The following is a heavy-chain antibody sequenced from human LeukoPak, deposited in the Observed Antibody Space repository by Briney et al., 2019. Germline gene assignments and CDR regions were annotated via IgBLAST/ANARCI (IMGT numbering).Heavy chain of an antibody. J-gene: IGHJ4*02. CDR3: ARGRVSSGYQPFDY. CDR2: INHSGST. D-gene: IGHD3-22*01. V-gene: IGHV4-34*01. Sequence: SETLSLTCAVYGGSFSGYYWSWIRQPPGKGLECIGEINHSGSTNYNPSLKSRVTISVDTSKNQFSLKLSSVTAADTAVYYCARGRVSSGYQPFDYWGQGTLVTVSS. CDR1: GGSFSGYY.